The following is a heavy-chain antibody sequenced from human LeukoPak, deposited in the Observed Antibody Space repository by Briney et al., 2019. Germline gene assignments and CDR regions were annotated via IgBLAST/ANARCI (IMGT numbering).Heavy chain of an antibody. CDR3: ARDGGKGWLWFDY. J-gene: IGHJ4*02. Sequence: SETLSLTCTVSGGSISSYYWSWIRQPPGKGLEYIGYIYFSGRTNYNPSLKRRVTISVDTSKHQFYLKLSSVTAADTAVYYSARDGGKGWLWFDYWGQGTLVTASS. D-gene: IGHD3-9*01. CDR1: GGSISSYY. CDR2: IYFSGRT. V-gene: IGHV4-59*12.